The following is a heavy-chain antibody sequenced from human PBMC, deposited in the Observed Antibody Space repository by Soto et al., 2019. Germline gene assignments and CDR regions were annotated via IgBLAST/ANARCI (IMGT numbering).Heavy chain of an antibody. J-gene: IGHJ6*02. CDR2: VSPSGTT. CDR3: ARDRGSYGMDV. CDR1: GDSISVGYY. Sequence: QVQLQESGPGLVKPSQTLSLTCTVSGDSISVGYYWSWIRQHPGKGLEWIGYVSPSGTTYYNPSLKSRVSISTDRSKNQFSLEVSSVTAADTAVYYCARDRGSYGMDVCGQGTTVTVSS. V-gene: IGHV4-31*03.